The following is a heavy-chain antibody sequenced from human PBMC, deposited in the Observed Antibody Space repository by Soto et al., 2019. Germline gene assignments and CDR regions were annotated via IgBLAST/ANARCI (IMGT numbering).Heavy chain of an antibody. CDR2: ISSSSSYT. CDR3: ARDNYPSKYYYDSSGSPGDFDI. Sequence: PGGSLRLSCAASGFTFSDYYMSWIRQAPGKGLEWVSYISSSSSYTNYADSVKGRFTISRDNAKNSLYLQMNSLRAEDTAVYYCARDNYPSKYYYDSSGSPGDFDIWGQGTMVTVSS. J-gene: IGHJ3*02. CDR1: GFTFSDYY. D-gene: IGHD3-22*01. V-gene: IGHV3-11*06.